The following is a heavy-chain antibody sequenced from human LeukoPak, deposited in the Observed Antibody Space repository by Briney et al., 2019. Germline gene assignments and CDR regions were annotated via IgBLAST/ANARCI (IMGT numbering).Heavy chain of an antibody. D-gene: IGHD2-21*01. Sequence: GGSLRLSCAASGFTFSNHWMHWFRQAPGKGLVWVSRIDERGSNAMYADSVKGRFSISRDNAKNTVNLQMNSLRAEDTGVYYCIRDEALWRLDYWGQGTLVTVSS. V-gene: IGHV3-74*03. J-gene: IGHJ4*02. CDR2: IDERGSNA. CDR3: IRDEALWRLDY. CDR1: GFTFSNHW.